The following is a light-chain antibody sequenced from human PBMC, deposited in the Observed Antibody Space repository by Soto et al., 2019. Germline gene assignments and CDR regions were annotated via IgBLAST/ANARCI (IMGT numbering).Light chain of an antibody. CDR1: SSNIGSKY. Sequence: VLTQPRSACGTPGQRVAISCSGSSSNIGSKYVCWYQQLPGTAPKLLIYSNDQRPSGVPDRFSGSKSGTSASLAISGLRSEDEADYYCATWDDSLSEYVFGTGTKVTVL. J-gene: IGLJ1*01. CDR2: SND. CDR3: ATWDDSLSEYV. V-gene: IGLV1-47*02.